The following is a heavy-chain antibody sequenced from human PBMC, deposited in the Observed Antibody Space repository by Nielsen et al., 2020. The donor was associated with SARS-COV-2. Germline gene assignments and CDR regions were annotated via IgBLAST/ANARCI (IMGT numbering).Heavy chain of an antibody. D-gene: IGHD5-18*01. Sequence: GESLKISCAASGFTFSSYGMHWVRQAPGKGLEWVAVISYDGSNKYYADSVKGRFTISRDNSKNTLYLQMNSLRAEDTAVYYCAKSRYSYGNYFDYWGQGTLVTVSS. CDR3: AKSRYSYGNYFDY. V-gene: IGHV3-30*18. CDR2: ISYDGSNK. J-gene: IGHJ4*02. CDR1: GFTFSSYG.